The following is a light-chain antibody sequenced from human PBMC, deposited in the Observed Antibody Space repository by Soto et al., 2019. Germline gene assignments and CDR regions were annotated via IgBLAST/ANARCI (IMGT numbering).Light chain of an antibody. Sequence: DIQITQSPSSLSASVGDRVTITCRASESISTWLAWYQQKPGKAPKLLIYAASSLQGGVPSRFNGSGSGTDFTLTISSLQPEDFATYSCQQGFSIPWTFGQGTKVDIK. CDR1: ESISTW. CDR3: QQGFSIPWT. J-gene: IGKJ1*01. V-gene: IGKV1-39*01. CDR2: AAS.